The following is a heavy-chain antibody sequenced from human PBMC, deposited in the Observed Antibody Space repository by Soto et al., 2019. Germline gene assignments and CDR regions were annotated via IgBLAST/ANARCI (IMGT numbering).Heavy chain of an antibody. V-gene: IGHV4-34*01. CDR2: INDSGST. Sequence: PSETLSLTCAVYGGSFSGYYWSWIRQPPGKGLKRIGEINDSGSTNYNPSLKSRVTISVDTSKNQSSLKLSSVTAADPAVYYCATEMATPTAIWGQGTMVTVSS. CDR3: ATEMATPTAI. J-gene: IGHJ3*02. CDR1: GGSFSGYY. D-gene: IGHD5-12*01.